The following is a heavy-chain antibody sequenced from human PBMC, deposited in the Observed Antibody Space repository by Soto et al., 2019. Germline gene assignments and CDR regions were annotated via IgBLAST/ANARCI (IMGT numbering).Heavy chain of an antibody. D-gene: IGHD5-12*01. J-gene: IGHJ5*02. CDR3: ARLRYSGYDEGSWFDP. Sequence: GEPLKSSCKGSGYSFTSYWIGWVRQMPGKGLEWMGIIYPGDSDTRYSPSFQGQVTISADKSISTAYLQWSSLKASDTAMYYCARLRYSGYDEGSWFDPWGQGTLVTVSS. V-gene: IGHV5-51*03. CDR1: GYSFTSYW. CDR2: IYPGDSDT.